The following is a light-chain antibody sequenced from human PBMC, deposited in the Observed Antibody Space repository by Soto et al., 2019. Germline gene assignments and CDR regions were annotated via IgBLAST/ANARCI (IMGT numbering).Light chain of an antibody. J-gene: IGKJ3*01. CDR1: QSVNKH. CDR3: QQRGT. CDR2: DTS. V-gene: IGKV3-11*01. Sequence: EIVLTQSPATLSVSLGERATLSCRASQSVNKHLAWYQHRTGKAPRLLIYDTSYRADGIPAKFRSSWAGTDFTLTISSLEPEDLAVYYCQQRGTFGPGTKVDIK.